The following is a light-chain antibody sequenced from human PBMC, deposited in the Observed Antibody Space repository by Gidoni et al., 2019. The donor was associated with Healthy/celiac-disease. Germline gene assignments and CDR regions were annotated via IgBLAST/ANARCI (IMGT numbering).Light chain of an antibody. CDR2: DPS. J-gene: IGKJ4*01. CDR3: RQRSNWPLT. Sequence: EIVLTQSPATLSLSPGESAILSCRASQSVSSYLAWYQPKPGQAPRLLIYDPSNRATGIPARFSGSGPETDFTLTISSLEPVDFAVYYCRQRSNWPLTFGGGTKVEIK. CDR1: QSVSSY. V-gene: IGKV3-11*01.